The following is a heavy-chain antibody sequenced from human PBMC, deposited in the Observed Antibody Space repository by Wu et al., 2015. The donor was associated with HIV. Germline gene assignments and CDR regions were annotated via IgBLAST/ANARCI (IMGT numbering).Heavy chain of an antibody. CDR2: INPNSGGT. V-gene: IGHV1-2*02. J-gene: IGHJ4*02. D-gene: IGHD6-19*01. Sequence: QVQLVQSGAEVKKPGASVRVSCKASGYTFTGYYMHWVRQAPGQELEWMGWINPNSGGTNYAQKFQGRVTMTRDTSISTAYMELSRLRSDDTAVYYCARAPQEDSSAFDYWGQGTLVTVSS. CDR1: GYTFTGYY. CDR3: ARAPQEDSSAFDY.